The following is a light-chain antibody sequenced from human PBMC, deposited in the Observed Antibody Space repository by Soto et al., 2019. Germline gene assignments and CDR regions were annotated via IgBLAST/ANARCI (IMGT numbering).Light chain of an antibody. CDR3: QNYKSAPFS. CDR2: AAS. Sequence: DIPMTQSPSSLSASVGDRVTLTCRASQGISNSLAWFQQKPGKVPEFLIYAASTLQSGVPSRFSGSGSGTDFTLTISSLQPEDVATYYCQNYKSAPFSFGPGTKVDLK. CDR1: QGISNS. J-gene: IGKJ3*01. V-gene: IGKV1-27*01.